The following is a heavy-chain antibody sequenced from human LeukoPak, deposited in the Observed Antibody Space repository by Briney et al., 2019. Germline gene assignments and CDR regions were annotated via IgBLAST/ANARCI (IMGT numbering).Heavy chain of an antibody. Sequence: ASVKVSCKASGYTFISYDITWVRQAPGQGLEWMGWISAYNGNTIYAQKVQGRVTMTTDTSTSTAFMELRSLRSDDTAMYYCGICSGGNCQLVNRFDVWGQGTMVTVSS. CDR3: GICSGGNCQLVNRFDV. V-gene: IGHV1-18*01. D-gene: IGHD2-15*01. CDR1: GYTFISYD. J-gene: IGHJ3*01. CDR2: ISAYNGNT.